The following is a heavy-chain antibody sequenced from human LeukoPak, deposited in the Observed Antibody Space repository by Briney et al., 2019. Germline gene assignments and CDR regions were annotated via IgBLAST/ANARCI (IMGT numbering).Heavy chain of an antibody. D-gene: IGHD3-3*01. V-gene: IGHV3-23*01. CDR1: GFTFSSYA. J-gene: IGHJ4*02. CDR2: ISGCGGST. Sequence: GGSLRLSCAASGFTFSSYAMSWVRQAPGKGLEWVSAISGCGGSTYYADSVKGRFTISRDNSKNTLYLQMNSLRAEDTAVYYCAKFPPVTIFGVVIIQEDYWGQGTLVTVSS. CDR3: AKFPPVTIFGVVIIQEDY.